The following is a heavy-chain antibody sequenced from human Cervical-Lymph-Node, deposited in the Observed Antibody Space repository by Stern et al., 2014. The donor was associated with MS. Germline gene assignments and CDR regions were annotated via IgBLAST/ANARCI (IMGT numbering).Heavy chain of an antibody. D-gene: IGHD1-7*01. V-gene: IGHV2-5*02. CDR1: GFSLSTNGVG. CDR3: AHRRGATNYQY. Sequence: QITLKESGPTLVKPTQTLTLTCTFSGFSLSTNGVGVGWIRQPPGKALEWFALIYWDDDKRYSPSLKSRLTITKDTSKNQVVLTMTNMEYVDTATYYCAHRRGATNYQYWGQGTLVTVSS. CDR2: IYWDDDK. J-gene: IGHJ4*02.